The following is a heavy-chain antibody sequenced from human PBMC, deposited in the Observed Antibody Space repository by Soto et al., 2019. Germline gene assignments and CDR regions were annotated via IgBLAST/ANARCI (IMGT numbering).Heavy chain of an antibody. V-gene: IGHV1-18*01. CDR1: GYTFTSYG. CDR2: ISAYNGNT. Sequence: ASVKVSCKASGYTFTSYGISWVRQAPGQGLEWMGWISAYNGNTNYAQKLQGRVSMTTDTSTSTAYMELRSLRSDDTAVYYGARCPEEMSSGWGSGYYMDVWGKGTTVTVSS. J-gene: IGHJ6*03. CDR3: ARCPEEMSSGWGSGYYMDV. D-gene: IGHD6-19*01.